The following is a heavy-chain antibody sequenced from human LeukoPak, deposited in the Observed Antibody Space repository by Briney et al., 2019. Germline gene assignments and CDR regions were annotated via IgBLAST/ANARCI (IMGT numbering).Heavy chain of an antibody. CDR2: INSDGSST. D-gene: IGHD3-22*01. V-gene: IGHV3-74*01. Sequence: GGSLRLSCAVSGLTVSSNYMNWVRQAPGKGLVWVSRINSDGSSTSYADSVKGRFTISRDNAKNTLYLQMTSLRAEDTAVYYCARGDSSGYFGVVDYWGQGTLVTVSS. J-gene: IGHJ4*02. CDR1: GLTVSSNY. CDR3: ARGDSSGYFGVVDY.